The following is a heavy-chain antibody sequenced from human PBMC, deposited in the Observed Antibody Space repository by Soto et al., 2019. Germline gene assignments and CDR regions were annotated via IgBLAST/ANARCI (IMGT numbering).Heavy chain of an antibody. V-gene: IGHV1-3*01. CDR1: GYTFTSYA. Sequence: QVQLVQSGAEVKKPGASVKVSCKASGYTFTSYAIHWVRQAPGQRLEWMGWINAGNGNTKYSQKFQGRVTITRDTSARTAYMELSSLRSEDTAVYYCEIGYCSGGSCYSPFDYWGQGTLVTVSS. CDR2: INAGNGNT. CDR3: EIGYCSGGSCYSPFDY. D-gene: IGHD2-15*01. J-gene: IGHJ4*02.